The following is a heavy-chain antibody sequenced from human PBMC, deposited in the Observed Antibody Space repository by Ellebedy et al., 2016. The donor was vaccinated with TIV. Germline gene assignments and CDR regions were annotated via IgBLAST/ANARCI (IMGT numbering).Heavy chain of an antibody. V-gene: IGHV4-59*01. CDR3: AILGNTYGNSFDI. CDR2: IYYSGNT. D-gene: IGHD5-18*01. Sequence: SETLSLTXTVSGGSLNNYFWSWIRQPPGKGLEWIGYIYYSGNTNYNPSLKSRVTMSVDTSRNQLSLRLISVTAADTAVYYCAILGNTYGNSFDIWGRGTMVTVSS. J-gene: IGHJ3*02. CDR1: GGSLNNYF.